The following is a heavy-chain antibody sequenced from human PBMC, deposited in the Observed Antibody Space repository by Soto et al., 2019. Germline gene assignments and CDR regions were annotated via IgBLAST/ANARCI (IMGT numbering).Heavy chain of an antibody. CDR2: IYYSGST. Sequence: SETLSLTCTVSGGSISSSSYYWGWIRQPPGKGLEWIGSIYYSGSTYYNPSLKSRVTISVDTSKNHFSLKLSSVTAEDTHVYYGARLLFDGMEVWAKGTTVPVS. J-gene: IGHJ6*04. CDR1: GGSISSSSYY. CDR3: ARLLFDGMEV. V-gene: IGHV4-39*02.